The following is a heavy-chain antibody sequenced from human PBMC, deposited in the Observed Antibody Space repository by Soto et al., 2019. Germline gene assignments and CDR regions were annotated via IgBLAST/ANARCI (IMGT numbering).Heavy chain of an antibody. CDR1: GFTFSNYA. J-gene: IGHJ6*02. CDR2: ISGTGGRP. Sequence: PVGALRLSCAASGFTFSNYAMSWVRQAPGKGLEWVSIISGTGGRPYYANSVKGRFTIFRDNSKNTLYLQMNSLRVEDTAVYHCAKDDDYDISGYRDYYYGMDVWGQGSTVTVS. V-gene: IGHV3-23*01. CDR3: AKDDDYDISGYRDYYYGMDV. D-gene: IGHD3-22*01.